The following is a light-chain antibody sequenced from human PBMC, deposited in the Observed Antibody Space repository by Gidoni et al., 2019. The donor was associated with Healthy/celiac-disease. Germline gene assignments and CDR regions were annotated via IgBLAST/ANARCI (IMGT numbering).Light chain of an antibody. CDR2: AAS. CDR3: QKYNSALSIT. V-gene: IGKV1-27*01. Sequence: DIQMTQSTSSLSASVGDIVTITCRASQGISHYLAWYHQKPGKVPKLLIYAASTLQSGVPSRFSGSGSVTDFTLTISSLQPEDVATYYCQKYNSALSITFGQGTRLEIK. J-gene: IGKJ5*01. CDR1: QGISHY.